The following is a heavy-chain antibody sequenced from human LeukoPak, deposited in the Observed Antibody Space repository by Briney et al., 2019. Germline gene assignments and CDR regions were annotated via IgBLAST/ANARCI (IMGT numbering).Heavy chain of an antibody. V-gene: IGHV1-18*01. CDR3: ARFPSAAGTPFDY. J-gene: IGHJ4*02. D-gene: IGHD6-13*01. Sequence: GASVKVSFKASGYTFTSYGISWVRQAPGPGLEWMGRISAYNGNTNYAQKLQSRGTNTKETSTSKAYVGSWSLRSDDAAVYYCARFPSAAGTPFDYWGQGTLVTVSS. CDR1: GYTFTSYG. CDR2: ISAYNGNT.